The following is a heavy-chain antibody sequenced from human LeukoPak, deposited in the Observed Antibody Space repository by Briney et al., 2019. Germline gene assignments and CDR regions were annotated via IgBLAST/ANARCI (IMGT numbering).Heavy chain of an antibody. CDR2: ISAYNGNT. D-gene: IGHD3-3*01. CDR3: ARDEYDFWSGYYYMDV. CDR1: GYTFTGYG. V-gene: IGHV1-18*01. Sequence: ASVKVSCKASGYTFTGYGISWVRQAAGHGLGWLGWISAYNGNTNYAQKLQGRVTMTTDTSTSTAYMELRSLRSDDTAVYYCARDEYDFWSGYYYMDVWGKGTTVTVSS. J-gene: IGHJ6*03.